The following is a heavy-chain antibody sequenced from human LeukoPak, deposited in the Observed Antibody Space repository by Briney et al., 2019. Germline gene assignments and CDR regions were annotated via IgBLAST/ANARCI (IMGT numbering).Heavy chain of an antibody. V-gene: IGHV3-33*06. Sequence: GGSLRLSCAASGFTFSHYGMHWVRQAPGKGLEWVAVIWNDGTNRYYGDSVKGRFTISRDDSKNTVYLQMNGLRAGDTAVYYCAKDAQRGFDYSNSLEYWGQGTLGTVSS. J-gene: IGHJ4*02. CDR3: AKDAQRGFDYSNSLEY. D-gene: IGHD4-11*01. CDR2: IWNDGTNR. CDR1: GFTFSHYG.